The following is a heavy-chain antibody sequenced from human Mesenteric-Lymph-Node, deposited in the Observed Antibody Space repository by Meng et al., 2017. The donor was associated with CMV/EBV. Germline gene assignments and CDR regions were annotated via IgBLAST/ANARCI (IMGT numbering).Heavy chain of an antibody. CDR3: ARALDGFDV. V-gene: IGHV3-53*01. CDR1: RFTFSSYW. CDR2: IQTGGSR. Sequence: GESLKISCAASRFTFSSYWMHWVRQAPGKGLEWVSVIQTGGSRFYADSVTGRFTISRDNSNNTLYLQMNNLRVEDTALYYCARALDGFDVWGQGTMVTVSS. J-gene: IGHJ3*01.